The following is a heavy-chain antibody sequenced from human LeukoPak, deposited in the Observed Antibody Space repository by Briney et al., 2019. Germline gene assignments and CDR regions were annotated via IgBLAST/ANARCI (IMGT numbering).Heavy chain of an antibody. CDR1: GGSISSSSYY. D-gene: IGHD6-13*01. Sequence: SETLSLTCTVSGGSISSSSYYWGWIRQPPRKGLEWIGIIYYSGGTYYNPSLKSRVTISVDTSKNQFSLKLSSVTAADTALYDCARTPIAAAGSGREALDYWGQGTLVTVSS. CDR2: IYYSGGT. J-gene: IGHJ4*02. CDR3: ARTPIAAAGSGREALDY. V-gene: IGHV4-39*01.